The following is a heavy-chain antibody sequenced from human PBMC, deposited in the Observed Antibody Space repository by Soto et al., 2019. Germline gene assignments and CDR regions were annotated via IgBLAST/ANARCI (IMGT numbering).Heavy chain of an antibody. J-gene: IGHJ6*02. V-gene: IGHV4-31*03. CDR1: GGSISSGGYY. Sequence: SETLSLTCTVSGGSISSGGYYWSWIRQHPGKCLEWIGYIYYSGSTYYNPSLKSRVTISVDTSKNQFSLKLSSVTAADTAVYYCARRGVSYGMDVWGQGTTVTVYS. D-gene: IGHD3-10*01. CDR2: IYYSGST. CDR3: ARRGVSYGMDV.